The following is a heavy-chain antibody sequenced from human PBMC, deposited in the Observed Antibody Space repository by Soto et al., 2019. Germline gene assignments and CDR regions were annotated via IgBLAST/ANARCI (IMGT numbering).Heavy chain of an antibody. J-gene: IGHJ6*02. CDR2: ISGSGGST. V-gene: IGHV3-23*01. CDR1: GFTFSSYA. CDR3: AKGLLNYYYYYGMDV. D-gene: IGHD2-15*01. Sequence: GGSLRLSCAASGFTFSSYAMSWVRQAPGKGLEWVSAISGSGGSTYYADSVKGRFTISRDNSKNTLYLQMNSLRAEDTAVYYCAKGLLNYYYYYGMDVWGQGTTVTVSS.